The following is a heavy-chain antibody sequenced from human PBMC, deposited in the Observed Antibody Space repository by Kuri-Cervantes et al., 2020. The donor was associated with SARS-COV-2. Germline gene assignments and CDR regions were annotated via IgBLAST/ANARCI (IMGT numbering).Heavy chain of an antibody. D-gene: IGHD3-3*01. J-gene: IGHJ6*02. Sequence: GGSLRLSCAASGFTFNDYYLTWIRQAPGKGLEWVSYISGSGSSKYYADSVKGRFTISRDNAKNSLFLQMNSLRAEDTAVYYCARGYDFWSGYFFGMDVWGQGTTVTVSS. CDR2: ISGSGSSK. CDR1: GFTFNDYY. CDR3: ARGYDFWSGYFFGMDV. V-gene: IGHV3-11*04.